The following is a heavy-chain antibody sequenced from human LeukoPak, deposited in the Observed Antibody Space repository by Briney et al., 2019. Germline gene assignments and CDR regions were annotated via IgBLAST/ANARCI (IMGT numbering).Heavy chain of an antibody. Sequence: WGSLRLSCAASGFTVSSNYMSWVRQAPGKGLEWVANIKQDGSEKYYVDSVKGRFTISRDNAKNSLYLQMNSLRAEDTAVYYCAIEGRYFDWLTFDYWGQGTLVTVSS. J-gene: IGHJ4*02. CDR1: GFTVSSNY. D-gene: IGHD3-9*01. CDR3: AIEGRYFDWLTFDY. CDR2: IKQDGSEK. V-gene: IGHV3-7*01.